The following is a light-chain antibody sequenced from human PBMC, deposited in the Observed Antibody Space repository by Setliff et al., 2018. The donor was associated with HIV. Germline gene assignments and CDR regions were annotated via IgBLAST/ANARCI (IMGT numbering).Light chain of an antibody. V-gene: IGLV2-14*03. CDR3: SSYTSSSTPYV. CDR1: SSDVGGYNY. CDR2: DVS. Sequence: QSALTQPASVSGSPGQSITISCTGTSSDVGGYNYVSWYQQHPGKAPKLMIYDVSNRPSGVSNRFSGSKSGNTASLTISGLQADDEADYYCSSYTSSSTPYVVGTGTKVTV. J-gene: IGLJ1*01.